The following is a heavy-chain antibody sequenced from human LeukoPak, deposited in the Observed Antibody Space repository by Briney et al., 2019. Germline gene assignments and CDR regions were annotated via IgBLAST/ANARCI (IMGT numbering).Heavy chain of an antibody. J-gene: IGHJ4*02. CDR2: ISSSGSTI. Sequence: GGSLRLSCAASGFTFINYAMSWVRQAPGKGLEWVSYISSSGSTIYYADSVKGRFTISRDNAKNSLYLQMNSLRAEDTAVYYCARDRDYYDSSGYAYWGQGTLVTVSS. CDR3: ARDRDYYDSSGYAY. V-gene: IGHV3-11*01. CDR1: GFTFINYA. D-gene: IGHD3-22*01.